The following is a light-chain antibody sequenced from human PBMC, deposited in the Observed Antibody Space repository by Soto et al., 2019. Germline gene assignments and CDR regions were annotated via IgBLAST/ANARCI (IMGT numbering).Light chain of an antibody. CDR2: DAS. CDR3: QQTYTTPEIT. V-gene: IGKV1-5*01. Sequence: DIQMTQSPSTLSASVGDRVTITCRASQSISSWLAWYQQKPGKAPKLLIYDASSLESGVPSRFSGSGSGTEFTLTISSLQPEDFAIYYCQQTYTTPEITFGQGTRLEI. J-gene: IGKJ5*01. CDR1: QSISSW.